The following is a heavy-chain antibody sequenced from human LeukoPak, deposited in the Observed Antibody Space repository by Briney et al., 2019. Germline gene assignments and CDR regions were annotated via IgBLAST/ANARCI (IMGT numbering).Heavy chain of an antibody. Sequence: ASVKVSCKSSGYTLTGYYMHRVRQAPGQGLEWMGWINPNSGDTNYAQKFQGRVTMTRDTSISTAYMELSRLRSDDTAFYYCARAGYSSSSHYYYMDVWGKGTTVTVSS. J-gene: IGHJ6*03. V-gene: IGHV1-2*02. CDR3: ARAGYSSSSHYYYMDV. D-gene: IGHD6-13*01. CDR1: GYTLTGYY. CDR2: INPNSGDT.